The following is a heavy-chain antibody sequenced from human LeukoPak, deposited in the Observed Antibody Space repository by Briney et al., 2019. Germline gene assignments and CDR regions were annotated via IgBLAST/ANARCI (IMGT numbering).Heavy chain of an antibody. CDR1: GGSIRDSSSY. D-gene: IGHD2-2*01. Sequence: SETLSLTCSVSGGSIRDSSSYWGWIRQPPGKGLQWIGAIYGSATTYDNPSLKSRVTMTVDPSKNQFSLRLSSVSVADTAVYYCARPTGYCSSGKCYDYFDYWGQGTLVTVPS. V-gene: IGHV4-39*01. CDR3: ARPTGYCSSGKCYDYFDY. J-gene: IGHJ4*02. CDR2: IYGSATT.